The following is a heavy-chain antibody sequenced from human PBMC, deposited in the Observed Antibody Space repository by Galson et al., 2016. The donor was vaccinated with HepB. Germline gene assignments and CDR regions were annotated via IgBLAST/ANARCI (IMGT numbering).Heavy chain of an antibody. CDR2: ISTSSSAI. Sequence: SLRLSCAASGFTFSAYSMNWVRQAPGKGLEWVSYISTSSSAIHYADSVKGRFTISSDNTKNTLYLQMNSLRDEDTAVYSCARQRSGSFDFWGQGTLVTVSS. CDR3: ARQRSGSFDF. D-gene: IGHD1-26*01. J-gene: IGHJ4*02. CDR1: GFTFSAYS. V-gene: IGHV3-48*02.